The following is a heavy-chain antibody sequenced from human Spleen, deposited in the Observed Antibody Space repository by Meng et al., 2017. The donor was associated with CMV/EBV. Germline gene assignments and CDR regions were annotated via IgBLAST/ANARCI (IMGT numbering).Heavy chain of an antibody. CDR3: ARWGTGYCSSTSCYTRGVDAFDI. J-gene: IGHJ3*02. CDR2: IIPIFGTA. V-gene: IGHV1-69*05. CDR1: GGTFSSYA. Sequence: SVKFSCKASGGTFSSYAISWVRQAPGQGLEWMGGIIPIFGTANYAQKFQGRVTITTDESTSTAYMELSSLRSEDTAVYYCARWGTGYCSSTSCYTRGVDAFDIWGQGTMVTVSS. D-gene: IGHD2-2*02.